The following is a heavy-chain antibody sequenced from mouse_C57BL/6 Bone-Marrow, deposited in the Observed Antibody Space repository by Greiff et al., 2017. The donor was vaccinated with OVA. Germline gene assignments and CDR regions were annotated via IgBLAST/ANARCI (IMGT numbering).Heavy chain of an antibody. D-gene: IGHD1-1*01. V-gene: IGHV1-4*01. Sequence: QVTLKVSGAELARPGASVKMSCKASGYTFTSYTMHWVKQRPGQGLEWIGYINPSSGYTKYNQKFKDKATLTADKSSSTAYMQLSSLTSEDSAVYYCARYYYGSSFAYWGQGTLVTVSA. CDR2: INPSSGYT. CDR1: GYTFTSYT. CDR3: ARYYYGSSFAY. J-gene: IGHJ3*01.